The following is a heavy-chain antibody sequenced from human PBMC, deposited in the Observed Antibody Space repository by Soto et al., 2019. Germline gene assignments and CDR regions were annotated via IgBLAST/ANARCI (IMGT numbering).Heavy chain of an antibody. D-gene: IGHD5-12*01. J-gene: IGHJ4*02. Sequence: TGQGLEWMGWMNPNSGNTGYAQKFQGRVTMTRNTSISTAYMELSSLRSEDTALYYCARVQWLRYGYYFDYWGQGTLVTVSS. V-gene: IGHV1-8*01. CDR3: ARVQWLRYGYYFDY. CDR2: MNPNSGNT.